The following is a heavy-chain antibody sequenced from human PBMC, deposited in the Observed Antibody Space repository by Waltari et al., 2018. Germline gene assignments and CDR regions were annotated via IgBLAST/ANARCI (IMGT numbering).Heavy chain of an antibody. J-gene: IGHJ4*02. CDR2: ISSWGDTT. CDR1: GFAFSSYE. V-gene: IGHV3-48*03. CDR3: ARDTQKQLVLFDY. Sequence: EVQLVESGGGLVQPGGSLRLSCAASGFAFSSYEMNWVRQAPGRGLEWVSYISSWGDTTYYADSVKGRFTISRDNAKNSLYLQMNSPRAEDTAVYYCARDTQKQLVLFDYWGQGTLVTVSS. D-gene: IGHD6-13*01.